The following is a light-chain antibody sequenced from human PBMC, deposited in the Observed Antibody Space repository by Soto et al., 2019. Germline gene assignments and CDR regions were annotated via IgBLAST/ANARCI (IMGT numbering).Light chain of an antibody. CDR3: AAWDDSLSAYV. CDR1: SSNIGSNS. Sequence: QSVLTQPPSASGTPGQRVTISCSVSSSNIGSNSVDYYHHLPARAPQHLTYNNNKRPSGVPDRLSGSKSGTSASLATIRLQSDDEADYYCAAWDDSLSAYVFGTGTKVTVL. CDR2: NNN. V-gene: IGLV1-44*01. J-gene: IGLJ1*01.